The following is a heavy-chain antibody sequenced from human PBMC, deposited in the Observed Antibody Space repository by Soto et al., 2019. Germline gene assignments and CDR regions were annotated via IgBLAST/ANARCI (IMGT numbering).Heavy chain of an antibody. V-gene: IGHV1-3*05. Sequence: QVQLVQSGAEEKEPGASVKVSCKASGYTCTGYAMNRVRQAPGQRLEWMGWINAGNGNTKYSQKFQGRVTITRDTSASTAYMELSSLRSEDTAVYYCARAVAVPADFDYWGQGTLVTVSS. D-gene: IGHD6-19*01. CDR2: INAGNGNT. CDR1: GYTCTGYA. CDR3: ARAVAVPADFDY. J-gene: IGHJ4*02.